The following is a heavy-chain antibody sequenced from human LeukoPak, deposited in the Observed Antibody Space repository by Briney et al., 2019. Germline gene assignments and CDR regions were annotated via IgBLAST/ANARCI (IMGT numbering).Heavy chain of an antibody. V-gene: IGHV3-7*01. CDR3: ARDRYSSSFYYYYMDV. CDR2: IKQDGSEK. Sequence: GGSLRLSCAASGFTFSSYAMSWVRQAPGKGLEWVANIKQDGSEKYYVDSVKGRFTISRDNAKNSLYLQMNSLRAEDTAVYYCARDRYSSSFYYYYMDVWGKGTTVTVSS. J-gene: IGHJ6*03. CDR1: GFTFSSYA. D-gene: IGHD6-13*01.